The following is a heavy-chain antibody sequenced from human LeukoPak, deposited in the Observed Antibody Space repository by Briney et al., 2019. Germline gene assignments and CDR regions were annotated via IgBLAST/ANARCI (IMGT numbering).Heavy chain of an antibody. D-gene: IGHD3-9*01. J-gene: IGHJ4*02. CDR1: GFTLSNYW. V-gene: IGHV3-7*01. CDR2: INQDGSEK. Sequence: GGSLRLSCAASGFTLSNYWMGWVRRAPGKGLEWVANINQDGSEKHYVDFLKGRFTISRDNANNSLYLEMNSLRAEDTAVYYCARDKSTYYDILTGRYLDYWGQGTLVTVSS. CDR3: ARDKSTYYDILTGRYLDY.